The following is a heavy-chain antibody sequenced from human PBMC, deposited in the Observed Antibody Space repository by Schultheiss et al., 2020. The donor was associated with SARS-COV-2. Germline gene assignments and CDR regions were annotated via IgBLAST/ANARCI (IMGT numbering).Heavy chain of an antibody. V-gene: IGHV1-18*01. J-gene: IGHJ4*02. CDR3: ASRNYDILTGYYSGDDY. CDR2: ISAYNGNT. Sequence: ASVKVSCRASGYTFTNYGISWVRQAPGQGLEWMGWISAYNGNTNYAQKLQGRVTMTTDTSTSTAYMELNSLRAEDTAVYYCASRNYDILTGYYSGDDYWGQGTLVTVSS. CDR1: GYTFTNYG. D-gene: IGHD3-9*01.